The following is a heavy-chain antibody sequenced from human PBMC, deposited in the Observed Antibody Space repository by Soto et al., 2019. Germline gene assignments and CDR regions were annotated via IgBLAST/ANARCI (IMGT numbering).Heavy chain of an antibody. CDR2: INPNGGST. J-gene: IGHJ3*02. D-gene: IGHD1-1*01. CDR3: ARVTAAQLTDAFDI. Sequence: QVQLVQSGAEVKKPGASVKVSCKASGYTFTSYYMHWVRQAPGQGLEWMGIINPNGGSTSHAQKFQGRVTMTRHTSTSTVYIELSSLRSEDTAVYYCARVTAAQLTDAFDIWGQGTMVTVSS. V-gene: IGHV1-46*01. CDR1: GYTFTSYY.